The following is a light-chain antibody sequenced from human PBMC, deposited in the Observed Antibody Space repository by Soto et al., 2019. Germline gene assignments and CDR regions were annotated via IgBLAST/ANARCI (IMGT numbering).Light chain of an antibody. CDR2: DAS. CDR3: QQYDTYWT. CDR1: QSISRW. J-gene: IGKJ1*01. V-gene: IGKV1-5*01. Sequence: DIQMTQSPSTLSASVGARVPISCRASQSISRWLAWYQQKPGKAPKLLIYDASSLESGVPSRFSGSRSGTEFTLTISSLQPDDIATYYCQQYDTYWTFGQGTKVDIK.